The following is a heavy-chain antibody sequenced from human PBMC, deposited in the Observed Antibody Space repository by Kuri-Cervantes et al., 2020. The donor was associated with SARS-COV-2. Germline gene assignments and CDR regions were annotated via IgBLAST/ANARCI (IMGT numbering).Heavy chain of an antibody. D-gene: IGHD6-19*01. CDR1: GFTFSSYA. J-gene: IGHJ4*02. CDR2: ISVSGGDT. CDR3: AKVDGILGSAWYGRAHFDY. V-gene: IGHV3-23*01. Sequence: LSLTCAASGFTFSSYAMAWVRQAPGKGLEWVSDISVSGGDTHYADSVRGQFTISRDNSKNTLYLQVNSLRAEDTAVYFCAKVDGILGSAWYGRAHFDYWGQGTLVTVSS.